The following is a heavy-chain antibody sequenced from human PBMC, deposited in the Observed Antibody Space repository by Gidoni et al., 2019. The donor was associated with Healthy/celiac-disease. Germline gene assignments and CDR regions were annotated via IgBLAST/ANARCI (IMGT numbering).Heavy chain of an antibody. J-gene: IGHJ4*02. V-gene: IGHV3-15*07. CDR1: GFTFSKAW. CDR2: NKSKTDSGTT. CDR3: TTDRSDATDY. Sequence: VQLVESGGGLVRPAGSLRLSCAASGFTFSKAWMNWFRKAPGKGLECGGSNKSKTDSGTTVYAETVKDRFSISRDDSKDTLSPQINSLKTVHTSVYYCTTDRSDATDYWGQGTLVTVSS.